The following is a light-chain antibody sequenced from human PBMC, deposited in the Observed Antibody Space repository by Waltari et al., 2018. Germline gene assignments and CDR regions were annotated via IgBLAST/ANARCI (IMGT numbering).Light chain of an antibody. CDR3: QQSYSTRGT. V-gene: IGKV1-39*01. CDR1: QSISSY. CDR2: AAS. Sequence: DIQMTQSPSSLSASVGARVTITCRASQSISSYLNWYQQKPGKAPKLLFYAASSLQSGVPSRFSGSGSGTDFTLTISSLQPEDFATYYCQQSYSTRGTFGQGTKVEIK. J-gene: IGKJ1*01.